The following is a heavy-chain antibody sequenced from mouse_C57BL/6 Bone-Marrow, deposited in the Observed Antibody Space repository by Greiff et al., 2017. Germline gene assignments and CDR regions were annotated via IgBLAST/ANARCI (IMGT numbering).Heavy chain of an antibody. V-gene: IGHV1-55*01. Sequence: QVQLQQPGAELVKPGASVKMSCKASGYTFTSYWITWVKQRPGQGLAWIGDIYPGSGSTNYNEKFKSKATLTVDTSSSTAYLQLSSLTSEDSAVYYCARRGAYYYRSSYFWYFDVWGTGTTVTVSS. D-gene: IGHD1-1*01. CDR1: GYTFTSYW. J-gene: IGHJ1*03. CDR3: ARRGAYYYRSSYFWYFDV. CDR2: IYPGSGST.